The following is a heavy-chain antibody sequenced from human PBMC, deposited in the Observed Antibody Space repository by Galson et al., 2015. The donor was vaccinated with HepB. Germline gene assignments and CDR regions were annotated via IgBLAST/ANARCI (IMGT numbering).Heavy chain of an antibody. Sequence: SVKVSCKVSGYTLTELSMHWVRQAPGRGLEWMGGFDPEDGETIYAQKFQGRVTMTEDTSTDTAYMELSSLRSEDTAMYYCARHGRPGIAVSNWFDPWGQGTLVTVSS. CDR3: ARHGRPGIAVSNWFDP. CDR2: FDPEDGET. J-gene: IGHJ5*02. V-gene: IGHV1-24*01. CDR1: GYTLTELS. D-gene: IGHD6-19*01.